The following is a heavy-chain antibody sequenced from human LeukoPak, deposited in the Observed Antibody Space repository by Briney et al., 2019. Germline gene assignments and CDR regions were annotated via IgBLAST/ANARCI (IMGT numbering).Heavy chain of an antibody. J-gene: IGHJ5*02. Sequence: SQTLSLTCAISGDSVSSNSAAWNWIRQSPSRGLEWLGRTYYRSKWYNDFAVSVKSRITINPDTSKNQFSLQLNSVTPEDTAVYYCARGLGDCSGGSCYSLDPWGQGTLVTVSS. D-gene: IGHD2-15*01. CDR1: GDSVSSNSAA. V-gene: IGHV6-1*01. CDR3: ARGLGDCSGGSCYSLDP. CDR2: TYYRSKWYN.